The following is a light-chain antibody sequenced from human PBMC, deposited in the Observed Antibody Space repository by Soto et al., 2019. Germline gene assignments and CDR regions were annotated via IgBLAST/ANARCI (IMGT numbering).Light chain of an antibody. CDR3: QQYNNWPPLT. CDR2: GAS. V-gene: IGKV3-20*01. J-gene: IGKJ4*01. Sequence: EIVLTQSPGTLSLSPGERATLSCRASQSVSSSYLAWYQQKPGQAPRLLIYGASSRATGIPDRFSGSGSGTDFTLTISRLEPEDFAAYSCQQYNNWPPLTFGGGTKVDIK. CDR1: QSVSSSY.